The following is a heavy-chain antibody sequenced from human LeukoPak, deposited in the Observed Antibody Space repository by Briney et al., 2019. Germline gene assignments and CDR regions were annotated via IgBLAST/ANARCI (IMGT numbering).Heavy chain of an antibody. D-gene: IGHD1-26*01. CDR2: MYGTSNI. V-gene: IGHV3-53*01. Sequence: PGGSLRLSCAASGFTVSTTYMAWVRQAPEKGLEWVSFMYGTSNIHYADSVKGRFTISRDDSNNTLYLQMNSLEAADTAVYYCARGVLGLKPLDYWGQGTLVTVSS. CDR3: ARGVLGLKPLDY. J-gene: IGHJ4*02. CDR1: GFTVSTTY.